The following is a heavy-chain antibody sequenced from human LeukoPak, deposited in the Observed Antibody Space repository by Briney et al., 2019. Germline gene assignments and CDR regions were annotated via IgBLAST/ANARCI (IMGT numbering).Heavy chain of an antibody. J-gene: IGHJ4*02. CDR3: ARGGYYDFWSGSYTVDY. V-gene: IGHV1-8*01. CDR1: GYTFTSYD. CDR2: MNPNSGNT. D-gene: IGHD3-3*01. Sequence: ASVKVSCKASGYTFTSYDINWVRQATGQGLERMGWMNPNSGNTGYAQKFQGRVTMTRNTSISTAYMELSSLRSEDTAVYYCARGGYYDFWSGSYTVDYWGQGTLVTVSS.